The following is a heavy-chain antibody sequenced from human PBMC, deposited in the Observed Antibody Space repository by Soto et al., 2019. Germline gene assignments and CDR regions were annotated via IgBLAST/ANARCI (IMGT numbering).Heavy chain of an antibody. CDR3: ATDGAAGAVMGV. J-gene: IGHJ6*02. CDR1: GLTFSTYG. D-gene: IGHD6-13*01. CDR2: ISSGGEYL. V-gene: IGHV3-21*01. Sequence: EVQLVESGGGLVKPGGSLRLSCAASGLTFSTYGMNWVRQAPGKGLEWVSSISSGGEYLDYADSVKGRLTISRDNAKNSLYLQLDSLRVEDTAVYYYATDGAAGAVMGVWGQGTTVTVSS.